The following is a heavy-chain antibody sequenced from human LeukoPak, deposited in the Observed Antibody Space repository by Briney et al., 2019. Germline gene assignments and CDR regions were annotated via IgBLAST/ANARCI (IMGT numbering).Heavy chain of an antibody. CDR2: IYYSGST. CDR1: GGSISSGGYY. CDR3: ARAGGDSPRGWFDP. Sequence: SETLSLTCTVSGGSISSGGYYWSWIRQHPGKGLEWIGYIYYSGSTYYNPSLKSRVTISVDTSKNQFSLKLSSVTAADTAVYYCARAGGDSPRGWFDPWGQGTLVTVSS. D-gene: IGHD2-21*02. V-gene: IGHV4-31*03. J-gene: IGHJ5*02.